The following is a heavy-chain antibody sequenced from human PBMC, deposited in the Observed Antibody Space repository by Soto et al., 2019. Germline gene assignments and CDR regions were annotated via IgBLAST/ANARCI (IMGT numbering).Heavy chain of an antibody. D-gene: IGHD6-19*01. J-gene: IGHJ4*02. CDR1: GGTFSSYA. CDR3: ARVDAVAVNFDY. CDR2: IIPIFGTA. Sequence: SVKVSCKASGGTFSSYAISWVRQAPGQGLEWMGGIIPIFGTANYAQKFQGRVTITADESTSTAYMELSSLRSEDTAVYYCARVDAVAVNFDYWGQGTLVTVSS. V-gene: IGHV1-69*13.